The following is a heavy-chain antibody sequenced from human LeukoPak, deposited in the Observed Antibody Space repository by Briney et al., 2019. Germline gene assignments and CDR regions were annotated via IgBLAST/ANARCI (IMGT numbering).Heavy chain of an antibody. D-gene: IGHD6-19*01. V-gene: IGHV1-69*13. Sequence: SVNVFCKASGGTFSSYAISWVRQPPGQGLEWMGGIIPIFGTANYAQKFQGRVTITADESTSTAYMGLSSLRSEDTAVYYCASDSSGWYQKIYYYYGMDVWGQGTTVTVSS. J-gene: IGHJ6*02. CDR1: GGTFSSYA. CDR3: ASDSSGWYQKIYYYYGMDV. CDR2: IIPIFGTA.